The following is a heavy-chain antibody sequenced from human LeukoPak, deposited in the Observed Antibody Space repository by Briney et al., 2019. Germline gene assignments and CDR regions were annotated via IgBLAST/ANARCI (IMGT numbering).Heavy chain of an antibody. V-gene: IGHV4-59*01. Sequence: SETLSLTCTVSGGSISTYYWTWIRQPPGKGLEWVGNIYYTGSTNYNPSLESRVTLSIDTSKKQFSLGLTSVTAADTAVYYCARDAAGEIDYWGQGILVTVAS. D-gene: IGHD6-19*01. CDR2: IYYTGST. J-gene: IGHJ4*02. CDR1: GGSISTYY. CDR3: ARDAAGEIDY.